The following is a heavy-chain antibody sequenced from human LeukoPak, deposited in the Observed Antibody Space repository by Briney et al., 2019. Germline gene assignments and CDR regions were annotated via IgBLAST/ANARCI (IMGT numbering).Heavy chain of an antibody. CDR2: INPKSGDA. D-gene: IGHD3-16*01. CDR1: GSTFSDYH. J-gene: IGHJ4*02. Sequence: ASVKVSCKASGSTFSDYHINWVRQASGQGPEWMGWINPKSGDASYNQAFQGRVTMTRDTSISTAYMELNRLRSDDTAMYYCARGEYSNGYPYRLDSWGQGTLVTVSP. V-gene: IGHV1-2*02. CDR3: ARGEYSNGYPYRLDS.